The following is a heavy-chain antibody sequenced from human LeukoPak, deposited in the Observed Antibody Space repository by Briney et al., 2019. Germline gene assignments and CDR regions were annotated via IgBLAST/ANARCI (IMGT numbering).Heavy chain of an antibody. CDR1: GYTFTSYY. V-gene: IGHV1-46*01. Sequence: ASVKVSCKASGYTFTSYYMHWVRQAPGQGLEWMGIINPSGGSTSYAQKFQGRVTMTRDMSTSTVYMELSSLRSEDTAVYYCARDRQHYGSGSQYYYYYMDVWGKGTTVTVSS. J-gene: IGHJ6*03. CDR3: ARDRQHYGSGSQYYYYYMDV. CDR2: INPSGGST. D-gene: IGHD3-10*01.